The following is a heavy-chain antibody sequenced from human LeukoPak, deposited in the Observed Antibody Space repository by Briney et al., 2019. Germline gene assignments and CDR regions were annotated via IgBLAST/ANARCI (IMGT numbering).Heavy chain of an antibody. J-gene: IGHJ5*02. CDR2: IYYSGST. CDR3: ARMMAAAGTPPWFDP. CDR1: GGSISSYY. D-gene: IGHD6-13*01. Sequence: SETLSHTCTVSGGSISSYYWSWIRQPPGKGLEWIGYIYYSGSTNYNPSLKSRVTISVDTSKNQFSLNLSSVTAADTAVYYCARMMAAAGTPPWFDPWGQGTLVTVSS. V-gene: IGHV4-59*12.